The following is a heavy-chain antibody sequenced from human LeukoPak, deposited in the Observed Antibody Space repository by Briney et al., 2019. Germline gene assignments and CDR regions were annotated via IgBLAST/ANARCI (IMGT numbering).Heavy chain of an antibody. V-gene: IGHV5-51*01. D-gene: IGHD3-10*01. CDR1: GYSFTSYW. Sequence: LGESLKISCTGSGYSFTSYWIGWVRQIPGKGLEWMGIIYPGDSDTRYSPSFQGQVTISADKSISTAYPQWSSLKASDTAMYYCARRRVVSSYYGSGSYSFFDYWGQGTLVTVSS. CDR2: IYPGDSDT. J-gene: IGHJ4*02. CDR3: ARRRVVSSYYGSGSYSFFDY.